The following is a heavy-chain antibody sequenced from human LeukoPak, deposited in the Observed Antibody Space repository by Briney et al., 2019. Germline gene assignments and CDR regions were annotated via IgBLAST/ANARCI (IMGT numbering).Heavy chain of an antibody. CDR3: ARDYDSSGYPSPSWFDP. D-gene: IGHD3-22*01. V-gene: IGHV7-4-1*02. CDR1: GYTFTSYA. CDR2: ISTNTGNP. Sequence: ASVKVSCKASGYTFTSYAMNWVRQAPGQGLEWMGWISTNTGNPTYAQGFTGRFVFSLDTSVSTAYLQISSLKAEDTAVYYCARDYDSSGYPSPSWFDPWGQGTLVTVSS. J-gene: IGHJ5*02.